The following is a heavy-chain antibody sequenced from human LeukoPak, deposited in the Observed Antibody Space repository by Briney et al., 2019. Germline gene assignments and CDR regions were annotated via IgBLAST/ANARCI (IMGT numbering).Heavy chain of an antibody. J-gene: IGHJ4*02. CDR2: FFYSGST. D-gene: IGHD1-26*01. CDR3: ARGREILLK. V-gene: IGHV4-59*01. Sequence: SETLSLTCTVSGGSISSYYWSWIRQPAGKGLEWIGYFFYSGSTNYNPSLKSRVIISIDTSKNQISLSLSSVTAADTAVYYCARGREILLKWGQGTLVTVSS. CDR1: GGSISSYY.